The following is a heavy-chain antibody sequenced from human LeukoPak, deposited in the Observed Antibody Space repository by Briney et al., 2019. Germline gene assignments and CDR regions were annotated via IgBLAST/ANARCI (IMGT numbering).Heavy chain of an antibody. CDR1: AGSISSYY. D-gene: IGHD3-10*01. J-gene: IGHJ5*01. V-gene: IGHV4-4*07. CDR2: IYAGGST. CDR3: ARDLTTNILSLKARGEHWFDP. Sequence: SETLSLTCIVSAGSISSYYWSWIRQRDGEGLEWIGRIYAGGSTNYNPSPKSQVTMSLDTSKNQFSLKVSSVTAADTAVYYCARDLTTNILSLKARGEHWFDPWGQGTLVTVSS.